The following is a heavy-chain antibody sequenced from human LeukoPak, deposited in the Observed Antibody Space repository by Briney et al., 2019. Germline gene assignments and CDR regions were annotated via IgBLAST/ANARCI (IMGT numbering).Heavy chain of an antibody. CDR1: GGSISSSSYY. V-gene: IGHV4-39*07. D-gene: IGHD1-7*01. Sequence: SETLSLTCTVSGGSISSSSYYWGWIRQPPGKGLEWIGSIYYSGSTYYNPSLKSRVTISVDTSKNQFSLKLSSVTAADTAVYYCARGRKLHGFYFDYWGQGTLVTVSS. CDR2: IYYSGST. J-gene: IGHJ4*02. CDR3: ARGRKLHGFYFDY.